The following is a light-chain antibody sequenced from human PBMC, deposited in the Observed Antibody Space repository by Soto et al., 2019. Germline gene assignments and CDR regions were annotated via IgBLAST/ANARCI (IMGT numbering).Light chain of an antibody. V-gene: IGKV3D-20*02. CDR3: QQRSNWPPIT. J-gene: IGKJ5*01. CDR2: DAS. Sequence: EFLLTQSPGTLSLSPGERATLSCRASQTVRNNYLAWYQQKPGQAPRLLIYDASSRATGIPDRFSGSGSGTDFTLTISSLEPEDSAVYYCQQRSNWPPITFGQGTRLEIK. CDR1: QTVRNNY.